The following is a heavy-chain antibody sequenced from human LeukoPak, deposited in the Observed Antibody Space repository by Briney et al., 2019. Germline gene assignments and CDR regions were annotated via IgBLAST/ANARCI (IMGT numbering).Heavy chain of an antibody. V-gene: IGHV3-7*01. CDR1: GFRFSDHW. D-gene: IGHD5-24*01. J-gene: IGHJ4*02. Sequence: GGSLRLSCEASGFRFSDHWMGWVRQAPGKGLECVANIKHDGSGKEYVDSVKGRFTISRDNAKNSVYLEMSSLRAEDTAVYYCAKWRWRQSEYEDWGQGTLVTVSS. CDR2: IKHDGSGK. CDR3: AKWRWRQSEYED.